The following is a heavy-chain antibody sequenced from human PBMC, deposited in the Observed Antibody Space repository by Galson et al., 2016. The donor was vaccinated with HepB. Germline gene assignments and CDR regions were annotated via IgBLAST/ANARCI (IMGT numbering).Heavy chain of an antibody. V-gene: IGHV3-23*01. CDR1: GFTFSNYD. Sequence: SLRLSCAASGFTFSNYDMSWVRQAPGRGLEWVSGISGSGANTTYADSVKGRFTISRDNSKNALHLQTNSLRAEDTAMYFCARHFSGSYLGQGTLVTVSS. CDR3: ARHFSGSY. D-gene: IGHD3-22*01. CDR2: ISGSGANT. J-gene: IGHJ4*02.